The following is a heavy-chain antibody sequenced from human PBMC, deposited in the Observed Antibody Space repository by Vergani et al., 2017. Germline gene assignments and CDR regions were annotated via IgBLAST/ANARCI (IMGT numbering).Heavy chain of an antibody. J-gene: IGHJ3*02. CDR3: ARGMTTETTDLDGFDI. V-gene: IGHV3-23*05. CDR1: GFTFSSYA. D-gene: IGHD4-17*01. Sequence: EVQLLESGGGLVQPGGSLRLSCAASGFTFSSYAMSWVRQAPGKGLEWVSTINIGGRTSNADSVKGRLTLTRDDSKNTLHLQMNSLRPEDTAVYYCARGMTTETTDLDGFDIWGQGTMVSVSS. CDR2: INIGGRT.